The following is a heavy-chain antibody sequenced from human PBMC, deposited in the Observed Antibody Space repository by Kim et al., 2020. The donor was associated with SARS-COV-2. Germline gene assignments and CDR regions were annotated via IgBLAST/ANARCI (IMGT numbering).Heavy chain of an antibody. V-gene: IGHV5-10-1*01. J-gene: IGHJ4*02. D-gene: IGHD3-3*01. Sequence: YSPSFQGHVTISADKSISTAYLQWSSLKASDTAMHYCARLPRAHTREFDYWGQGTLVTVSS. CDR3: ARLPRAHTREFDY.